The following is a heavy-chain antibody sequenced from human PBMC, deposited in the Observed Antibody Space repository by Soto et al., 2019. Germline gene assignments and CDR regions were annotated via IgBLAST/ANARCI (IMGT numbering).Heavy chain of an antibody. Sequence: EVQVVESGGGLVQPGGSLRLSCVASGFSFSSHWMSWVRQAPGKGVEWVANMNQDGSVKYYVDSVKGRFTISRDNAKDSLYLQMDNLRDEDTAVYYCARGPAFGAIDYWGQGTLVTVSS. V-gene: IGHV3-7*01. CDR1: GFSFSSHW. CDR2: MNQDGSVK. J-gene: IGHJ4*02. CDR3: ARGPAFGAIDY. D-gene: IGHD2-2*01.